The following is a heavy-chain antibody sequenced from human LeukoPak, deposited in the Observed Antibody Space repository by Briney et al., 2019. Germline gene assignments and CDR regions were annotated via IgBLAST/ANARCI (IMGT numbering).Heavy chain of an antibody. D-gene: IGHD3-10*01. V-gene: IGHV3-23*01. CDR1: GITLSNYG. CDR2: ISERGGST. Sequence: GGSLRLSCVVSGITLSNYGMSWVRQAPGKGLEWVSGISERGGSTNYADSVKGRFIIPRDTSKNTVYLQMNSLRVEDTAVYFCAKRGIVIRAVIIIGFHKEAYYFDYWGQGILVTVSS. CDR3: AKRGIVIRAVIIIGFHKEAYYFDY. J-gene: IGHJ4*02.